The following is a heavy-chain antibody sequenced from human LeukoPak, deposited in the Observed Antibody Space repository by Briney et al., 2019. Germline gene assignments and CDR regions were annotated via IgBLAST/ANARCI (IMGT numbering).Heavy chain of an antibody. V-gene: IGHV4-34*01. J-gene: IGHJ4*02. CDR2: INHSGST. CDR3: ARTLRVVVPAATYYFDY. Sequence: PSETLSLTCAVYGGSFSGYYWSWIRQPPGKGLEWIGEINHSGSTNYNPSLKSRVTISVDTSKNQFSLKLSSETAADTAVYYCARTLRVVVPAATYYFDYWGQGTLVTVSS. D-gene: IGHD2-2*01. CDR1: GGSFSGYY.